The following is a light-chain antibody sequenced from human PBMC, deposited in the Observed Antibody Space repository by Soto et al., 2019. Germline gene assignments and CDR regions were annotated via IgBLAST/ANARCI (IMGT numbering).Light chain of an antibody. J-gene: IGKJ2*03. V-gene: IGKV3-15*01. Sequence: ENVMTQAPATLSVSPGERATLSCRASQSVSNNLAWYLQKPGQAPRLLIYDAFTRATGIPARFSGSGAGTDFTLTVSRLQSEEFASYYFQQYSTWPYSFGQGTKLDI. CDR3: QQYSTWPYS. CDR2: DAF. CDR1: QSVSNN.